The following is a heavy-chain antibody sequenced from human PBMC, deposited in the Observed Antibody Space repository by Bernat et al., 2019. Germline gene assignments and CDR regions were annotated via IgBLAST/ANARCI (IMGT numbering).Heavy chain of an antibody. CDR1: GFTFSSYA. CDR3: ARSRAVADAFDI. V-gene: IGHV3-33*08. CDR2: IWYDGSNK. J-gene: IGHJ3*02. D-gene: IGHD6-19*01. Sequence: VQLLESGGGLVQPGGSLRLSCAASGFTFSSYAMSWVRQAPGKGLEWVAVIWYDGSNKYYADSVKGRFTISRDNSKNTLYLQMNSLRAEDTAVYYCARSRAVADAFDIWGQGTMVTVSS.